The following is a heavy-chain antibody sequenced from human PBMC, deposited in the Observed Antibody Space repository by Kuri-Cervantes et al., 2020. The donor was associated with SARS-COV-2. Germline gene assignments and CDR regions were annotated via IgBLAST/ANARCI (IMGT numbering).Heavy chain of an antibody. CDR1: GFTFSSYS. CDR3: ARDRYDFWSGLGYYYYGMDV. J-gene: IGHJ6*02. V-gene: IGHV3-48*02. D-gene: IGHD3-3*01. CDR2: ISSSSSTI. Sequence: SCAASGFTFSSYSMNWVRQAPGKGLEWVSYISSSSSTIYYADSVKGRFTISRDNAKNSLYLQMNSLRDEDTAVYYCARDRYDFWSGLGYYYYGMDVWGQGTTVTVSS.